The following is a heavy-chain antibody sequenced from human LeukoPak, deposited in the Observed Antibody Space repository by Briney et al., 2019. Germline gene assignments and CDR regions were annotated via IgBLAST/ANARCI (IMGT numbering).Heavy chain of an antibody. V-gene: IGHV4-61*02. Sequence: PSETLSLTCTVSVGSISSGTYYWSWIRQPAGKGLEWIGRIYTSWSTNYNPSLKSRVTISLDTPKNQFSLKLDSVTAADTAVYYCARGDAYGTYYFDYWGQGTLVTVSS. J-gene: IGHJ4*02. CDR2: IYTSWST. D-gene: IGHD5-24*01. CDR3: ARGDAYGTYYFDY. CDR1: VGSISSGTYY.